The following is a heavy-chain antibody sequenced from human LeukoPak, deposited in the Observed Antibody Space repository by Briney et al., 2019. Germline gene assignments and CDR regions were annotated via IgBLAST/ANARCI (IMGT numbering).Heavy chain of an antibody. CDR1: GITFGDYA. D-gene: IGHD5-18*01. CDR3: TRDRDTAESPFYYYMDV. CDR2: IRSKTYGGTT. J-gene: IGHJ6*03. V-gene: IGHV3-49*03. Sequence: GGSLRLTCTASGITFGDYAINWFRQAPGKGLEWVGFIRSKTYGGTTDYAASVKGRFTVSRDDSKSIAYLQMNSLKTEDTAVYYCTRDRDTAESPFYYYMDVWGTGTTVTVSS.